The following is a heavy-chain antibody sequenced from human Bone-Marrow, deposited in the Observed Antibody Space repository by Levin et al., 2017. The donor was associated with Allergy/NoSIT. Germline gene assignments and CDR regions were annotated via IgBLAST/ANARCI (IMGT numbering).Heavy chain of an antibody. D-gene: IGHD2-15*01. J-gene: IGHJ2*01. CDR2: IYYSGST. V-gene: IGHV4-59*01. Sequence: SETLSLTCTVSGGSISSYYWSWIRQPPGKGLEWIGYIYYSGSTNYNPSLKSRVTISVDTSKNQFSLKLSSVTAADTAVYCCARVGRGTRARGDILSPVWYHDEWGYWYFDLWGRGTLVTVSS. CDR1: GGSISSYY. CDR3: ARVGRGTRARGDILSPVWYHDEWGYWYFDL.